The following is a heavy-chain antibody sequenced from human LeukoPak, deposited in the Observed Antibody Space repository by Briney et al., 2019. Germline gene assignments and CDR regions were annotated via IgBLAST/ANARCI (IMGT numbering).Heavy chain of an antibody. CDR1: VFTFSSYE. CDR2: ISSSGSTI. D-gene: IGHD3-10*02. Sequence: GGSLRLSCAASVFTFSSYEMNWVRQAPGKGLEWVSYISSSGSTIYYADSVKGRFTISRENAKNSLYLQMNSLRAEDTAVYYCAELGITMIGGVWGKGTTVTISS. J-gene: IGHJ6*04. V-gene: IGHV3-48*03. CDR3: AELGITMIGGV.